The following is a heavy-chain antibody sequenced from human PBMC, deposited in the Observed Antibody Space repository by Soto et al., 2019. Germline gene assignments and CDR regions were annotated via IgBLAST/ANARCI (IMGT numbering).Heavy chain of an antibody. V-gene: IGHV3-23*01. J-gene: IGHJ4*02. CDR1: GFTFSSYV. D-gene: IGHD2-2*01. CDR2: ISGSGGST. CDR3: AKGLLVVSAALFDY. Sequence: GGSLRLSCAASGFTFSSYVMSWVRQAPGKGLEWVSVISGSGGSTYYADSVKGRFTISRDNSKNTLYLQMNSLRAEDTAIYYCAKGLLVVSAALFDYWGQGTLVTVSS.